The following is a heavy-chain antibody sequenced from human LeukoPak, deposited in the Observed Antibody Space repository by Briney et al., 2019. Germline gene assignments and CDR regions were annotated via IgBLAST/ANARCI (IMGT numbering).Heavy chain of an antibody. CDR2: FDPEDGET. J-gene: IGHJ5*02. V-gene: IGHV1-24*01. CDR3: TSGSGIVVAGWDWFDP. D-gene: IGHD6-19*01. Sequence: EASVKVSCKVSGYTLTELSMHWVRQAPGKGLEWVGGFDPEDGETIYAQKFQGRVTMTEDTSTDTAYMELSSLRSEDTAVYYCTSGSGIVVAGWDWFDPWGQGTLVTVSS. CDR1: GYTLTELS.